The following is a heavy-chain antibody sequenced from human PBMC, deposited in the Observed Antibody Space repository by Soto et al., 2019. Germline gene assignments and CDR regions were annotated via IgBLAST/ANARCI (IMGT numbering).Heavy chain of an antibody. D-gene: IGHD2-2*01. CDR3: ASTLQYCTSTSGYPWGRFDY. CDR2: ISSSSSTI. V-gene: IGHV3-48*02. CDR1: GFTFSDYA. J-gene: IGHJ4*02. Sequence: EVQLVESGGGLVQPGGSLRLSCAASGFTFSDYALNWVRQAPGEGLEWISYISSSSSTIYFADSLKGRFTISRDNAKNSLYLQMNSLRDEDTAVYYCASTLQYCTSTSGYPWGRFDYWGQGTLVTVSS.